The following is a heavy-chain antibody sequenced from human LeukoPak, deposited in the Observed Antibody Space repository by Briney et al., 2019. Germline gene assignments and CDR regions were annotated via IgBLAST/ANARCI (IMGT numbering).Heavy chain of an antibody. CDR2: ISSSSSYI. V-gene: IGHV3-21*01. J-gene: IGHJ3*02. CDR1: GFTFSSYS. Sequence: PGGSLRLSCAASGFTFSSYSMNWVRQAPGKGLEWVSSISSSSSYIYYADSVKGRFTISRDNAKNSLYLQMNSLRAEDTAVYCCARDRARLYCSSTSCYTAFDIWGQGTMVTVSS. CDR3: ARDRARLYCSSTSCYTAFDI. D-gene: IGHD2-2*02.